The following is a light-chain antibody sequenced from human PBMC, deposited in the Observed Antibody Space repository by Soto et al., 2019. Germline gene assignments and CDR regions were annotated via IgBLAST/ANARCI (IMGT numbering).Light chain of an antibody. CDR3: HHYGSSPPNT. Sequence: EIVLTQSPGTLSLSPGERATLSCRASQTLGTKYLAWYQQKPGQAPSLLIYDTSSRATCIPDRFSCSGSGTDFTLTISRLEPEDFAVYYCHHYGSSPPNTFGQGTKLEIK. V-gene: IGKV3-20*01. J-gene: IGKJ2*01. CDR1: QTLGTKY. CDR2: DTS.